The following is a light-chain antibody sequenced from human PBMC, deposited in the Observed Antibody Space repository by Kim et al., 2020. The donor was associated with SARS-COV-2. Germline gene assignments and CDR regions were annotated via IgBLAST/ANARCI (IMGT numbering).Light chain of an antibody. V-gene: IGKV3-15*01. J-gene: IGKJ4*01. CDR2: GAS. CDR1: QSISNN. CDR3: QQFHSWPLT. Sequence: EIVMTQSPATLSVSPGERASLSCRASQSISNNVAWYQQKPGRAPRLLIFGASTRATGIPARFSGSGSGADFTLTISSLQSEDSAVYFCQQFHSWPLTFGGGTKVEI.